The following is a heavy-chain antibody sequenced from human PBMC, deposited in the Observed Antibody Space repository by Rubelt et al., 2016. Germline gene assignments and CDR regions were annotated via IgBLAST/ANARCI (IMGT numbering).Heavy chain of an antibody. CDR3: ARDGPNSSQGV. V-gene: IGHV4-38-2*02. Sequence: QVQLQQWGAGLLKPSETLSLTCTVSGYSITSGYYWAWIRQTPGRGLEWIGGIYHSGKTYYNASLKSRVSISVDTSKNQFSLKLSSVTAADTAVYYCARDGPNSSQGVWGKGTKVTVSS. CDR2: IYHSGKT. J-gene: IGHJ6*04. CDR1: GYSITSGYY. D-gene: IGHD6-6*01.